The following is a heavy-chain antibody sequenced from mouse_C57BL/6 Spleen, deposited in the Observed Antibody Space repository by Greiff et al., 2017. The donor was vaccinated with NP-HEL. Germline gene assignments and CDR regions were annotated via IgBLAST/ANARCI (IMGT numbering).Heavy chain of an antibody. CDR1: GFTFTDYY. V-gene: IGHV7-4*01. D-gene: IGHD2-1*01. CDR2: LRNKANGYTT. CDR3: VKAVSGGNNEGDMDY. Sequence: EVNVVESGGGLVQPGASLRLSCAASGFTFTDYYMSWVRQPPGKAPEWLALLRNKANGYTTEYTASVKGRFTISRDNSQNILYLQMNTLRAEDSATYYCVKAVSGGNNEGDMDYWGQGTSVTVSS. J-gene: IGHJ4*01.